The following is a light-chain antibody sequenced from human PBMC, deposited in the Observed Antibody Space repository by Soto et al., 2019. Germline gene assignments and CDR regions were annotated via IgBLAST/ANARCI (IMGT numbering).Light chain of an antibody. V-gene: IGKV1-5*03. CDR1: QSISNW. J-gene: IGKJ1*01. CDR3: QQYNTYSGT. CDR2: KAS. Sequence: DIQMTQSPSTLSASVGDRVTITCRASQSISNWLAWYQQKPGRAPDLLISKASTLESGVPSRFSGSGSGTEFTLTISGLQPDDFATYYCQQYNTYSGTFGQGTKVEIK.